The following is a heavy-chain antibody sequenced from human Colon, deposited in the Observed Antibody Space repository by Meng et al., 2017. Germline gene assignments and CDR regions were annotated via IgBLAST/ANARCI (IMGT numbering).Heavy chain of an antibody. J-gene: IGHJ1*01. CDR3: VSRIGGSSETDF. CDR2: IYYTEAT. Sequence: QLQCPGPGLVKPSETLSLSCTVSGASITKKNYYWVWIRQPPGKGLEWIGNIYYTEATYYNPSLKGRVTISLDTSKNQFSLNLNAVTAADTAVYYCVSRIGGSSETDFWGQGTLVTVSS. CDR1: GASITKKNYY. V-gene: IGHV4-39*07. D-gene: IGHD1-26*01.